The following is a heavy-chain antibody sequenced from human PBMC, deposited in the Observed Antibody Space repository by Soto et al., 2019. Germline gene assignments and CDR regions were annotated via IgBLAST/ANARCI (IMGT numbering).Heavy chain of an antibody. J-gene: IGHJ4*02. CDR3: AMEYCSSTSCYRDY. V-gene: IGHV1-69*02. D-gene: IGHD2-2*02. CDR2: IIPILGRA. Sequence: QVQLVQSGAEVKKPGSSVKVSCKASAGTFSSYTISWVRQAPGQGLEWMGRIIPILGRANYAQTFQGRVTIPADKSTSTAYMELSSLRSEDTAVYYCAMEYCSSTSCYRDYWGQGTLVTVSS. CDR1: AGTFSSYT.